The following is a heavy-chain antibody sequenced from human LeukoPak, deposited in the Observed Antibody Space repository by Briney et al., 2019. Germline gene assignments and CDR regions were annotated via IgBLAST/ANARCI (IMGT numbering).Heavy chain of an antibody. CDR1: GYTFTSYD. V-gene: IGHV1-8*01. Sequence: ASVKVSCKASGYTFTSYDINWVQQATGQGLEWMGWMNPNSGNTGYAQKFQGRVTMARNTSISTAYMELSSLRSEDTAVYYCARGGYSSSWEVVWGQGTLVTVSS. D-gene: IGHD6-13*01. J-gene: IGHJ4*02. CDR3: ARGGYSSSWEVV. CDR2: MNPNSGNT.